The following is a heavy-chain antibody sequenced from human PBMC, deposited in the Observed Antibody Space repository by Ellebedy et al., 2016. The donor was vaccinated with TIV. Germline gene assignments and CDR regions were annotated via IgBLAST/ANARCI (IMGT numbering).Heavy chain of an antibody. CDR1: GYTFTNYA. CDR3: ARAEVGPWLEGGNGLDV. J-gene: IGHJ6*02. V-gene: IGHV1-18*01. CDR2: ISGYNGNT. D-gene: IGHD3-9*01. Sequence: AASVKVSCKASGYTFTNYAISWARQAPGQGLEWLGWISGYNGNTNYPQRFQGRVTMTTRTSTSTAYLELRTLRSDDTAVYYCARAEVGPWLEGGNGLDVWGQGTTVTVSS.